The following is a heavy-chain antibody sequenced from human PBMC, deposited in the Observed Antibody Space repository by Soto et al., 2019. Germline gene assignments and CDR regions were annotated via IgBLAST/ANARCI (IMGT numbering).Heavy chain of an antibody. CDR2: ISSSSSTI. CDR1: GFTFSSYS. J-gene: IGHJ4*02. D-gene: IGHD3-22*01. V-gene: IGHV3-48*01. Sequence: GGSLRLSCAASGFTFSSYSMNWVRQAPGKGLEWVSYISSSSSTIYYADSVKGRFTISRDNAKNSLYLQMNSLRAEDTAVYYCARDFINDSSGYYYWGQGTLVTVSS. CDR3: ARDFINDSSGYYY.